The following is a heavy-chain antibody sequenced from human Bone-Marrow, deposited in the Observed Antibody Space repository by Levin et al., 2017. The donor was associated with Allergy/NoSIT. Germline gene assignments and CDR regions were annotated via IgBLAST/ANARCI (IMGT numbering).Heavy chain of an antibody. Sequence: SQTLSLTCTVSGGSMSNSYWSWIRQPPGKGLEWMGYIYFTGSINYNPSLKSRVSISVDAPKNQFSLNLSSVTATDTAVYYCARLRSSSRNLYNWFDPWGQGTLVTVSS. V-gene: IGHV4-59*01. D-gene: IGHD2-2*01. CDR1: GGSMSNSY. J-gene: IGHJ5*02. CDR3: ARLRSSSRNLYNWFDP. CDR2: IYFTGSI.